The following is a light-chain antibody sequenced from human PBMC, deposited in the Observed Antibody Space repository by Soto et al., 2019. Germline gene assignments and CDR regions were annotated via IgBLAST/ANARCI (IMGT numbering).Light chain of an antibody. CDR3: AAWDGSLSVVL. Sequence: QSVLTQSPSASGTPGQRVTISCSGSRSNIGRNFAYWYQHVPGTAPRLLIYSSNQRPSGVPDRFSGSKSGTSASLTISGLQSEDEADYYCAAWDGSLSVVLFGGGTKLTVL. CDR1: RSNIGRNF. V-gene: IGLV1-47*02. CDR2: SSN. J-gene: IGLJ2*01.